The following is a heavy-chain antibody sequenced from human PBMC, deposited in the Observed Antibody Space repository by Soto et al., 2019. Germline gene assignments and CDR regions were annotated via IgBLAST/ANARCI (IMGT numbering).Heavy chain of an antibody. CDR1: GFTFDDYA. CDR3: AKDLFQYDFWIGYQK. V-gene: IGHV3-9*01. Sequence: VQLVESGGGLAQPGRSLRLSCATSGFTFDDYAMHWVRQAPGKGLEWVSGISWDGGTIGYADSVKGRFTISRDNAKKSLFMEMNTLRPEDTAIYFCAKDLFQYDFWIGYQKWGQGTLVTVSS. D-gene: IGHD3-3*01. CDR2: ISWDGGTI. J-gene: IGHJ4*02.